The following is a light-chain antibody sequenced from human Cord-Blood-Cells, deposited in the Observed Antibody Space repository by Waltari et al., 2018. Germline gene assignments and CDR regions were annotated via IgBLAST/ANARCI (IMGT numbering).Light chain of an antibody. CDR2: EVS. Sequence: QSALTQPASVSVSPGQSITISRTGTSSDVGSYNFVSWYQQHPGKAPKLMIYEVSKRPSGVSNRFSGSKSGNTASLTISGLQAEDEADYYCFSYAGSSTLVFGGGTKLTVL. V-gene: IGLV2-23*02. CDR3: FSYAGSSTLV. CDR1: SSDVGSYNF. J-gene: IGLJ2*01.